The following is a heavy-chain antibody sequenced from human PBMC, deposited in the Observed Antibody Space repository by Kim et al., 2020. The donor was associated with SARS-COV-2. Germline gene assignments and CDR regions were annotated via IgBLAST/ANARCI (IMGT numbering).Heavy chain of an antibody. CDR1: GFTFSSYG. Sequence: GGSLRLSCAASGFTFSSYGMHWVRQAPGKGLEWVAVISYDGSNKYYADSVKGRFTISRDNSKNTLYLQMNSLRAEDTAVYYCAKDRGPAGGRWFGEPLDYWGQGTLVTVSS. CDR3: AKDRGPAGGRWFGEPLDY. J-gene: IGHJ4*02. D-gene: IGHD3-10*01. V-gene: IGHV3-30*18. CDR2: ISYDGSNK.